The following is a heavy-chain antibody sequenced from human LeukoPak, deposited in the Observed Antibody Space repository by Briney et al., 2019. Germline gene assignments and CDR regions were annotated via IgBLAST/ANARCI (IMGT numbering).Heavy chain of an antibody. CDR2: IRYDGSDK. V-gene: IGHV3-30*02. Sequence: GSLRLSCAASGFTLSDYGMHWVRQAPGKGLEWGAFIRYDGSDKYYADSVRGRFTISRDNSKNTLYLQMNSLRVEDTAVYYCAKDRLVPGSVLDYWGQGTLVTVSS. CDR1: GFTLSDYG. CDR3: AKDRLVPGSVLDY. D-gene: IGHD6-19*01. J-gene: IGHJ4*02.